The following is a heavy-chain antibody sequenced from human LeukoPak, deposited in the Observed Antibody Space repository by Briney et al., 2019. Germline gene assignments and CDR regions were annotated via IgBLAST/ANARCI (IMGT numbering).Heavy chain of an antibody. CDR3: ARWELRRLPNTFDI. D-gene: IGHD1-26*01. V-gene: IGHV3-21*01. J-gene: IGHJ3*02. CDR2: ISGSSTYI. CDR1: GFTFSSYA. Sequence: GGSLRLSCAASGFTFSSYAMNWVRQAPGKGLEWVSSISGSSTYIYYADSVKGRFTISRDNAKNSLYLQMNSLRAEDTAVYYCARWELRRLPNTFDIWGQGTMVTVSS.